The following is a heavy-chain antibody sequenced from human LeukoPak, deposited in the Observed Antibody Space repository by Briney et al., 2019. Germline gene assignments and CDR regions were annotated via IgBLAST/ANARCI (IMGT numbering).Heavy chain of an antibody. CDR2: ISYDGSNK. D-gene: IGHD1-26*01. J-gene: IGHJ6*03. CDR1: GFTFSSYG. CDR3: AKDSGSYTNYYYMDV. Sequence: GGSLRLSCAASGFTFSSYGMHWVRQAPGKGLEWVAVISYDGSNKYYADSVKGRFTISRDNSKNTLYLQMNSQRAEDTAVYYCAKDSGSYTNYYYMDVWGKGTTVTVSS. V-gene: IGHV3-30*18.